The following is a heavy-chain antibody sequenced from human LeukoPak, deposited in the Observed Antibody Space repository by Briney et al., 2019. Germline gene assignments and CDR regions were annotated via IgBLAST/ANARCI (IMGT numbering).Heavy chain of an antibody. V-gene: IGHV4-30-2*01. CDR3: ARGYDLRSPHFFDF. CDR2: FYHSGIT. D-gene: IGHD4-17*01. Sequence: SETLSLTCAVSGGSISSGGYSWSWIRQPPGKGLEWIGYFYHSGITYYNPSLKSRVTISVDKSKNQFSLKLSSVTAADTAVYYCARGYDLRSPHFFDFWGQGTLVTVSS. J-gene: IGHJ4*02. CDR1: GGSISSGGYS.